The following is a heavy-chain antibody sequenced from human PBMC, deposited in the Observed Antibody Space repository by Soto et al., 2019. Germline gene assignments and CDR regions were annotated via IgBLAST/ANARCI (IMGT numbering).Heavy chain of an antibody. J-gene: IGHJ6*04. D-gene: IGHD2-21*02. V-gene: IGHV2-70*01. Sequence: SGPTLVNPTQTLTLTCTFSGFSLSTRGMCVSWIRQPPGKALEWLALNDWDDDKYYSTSLKTRLTVSKDSSKNQVVLTMTNMDPVDTATYYCARAPSGDCKNGLDVWGKGTTVTVA. CDR2: NDWDDDK. CDR1: GFSLSTRGMC. CDR3: ARAPSGDCKNGLDV.